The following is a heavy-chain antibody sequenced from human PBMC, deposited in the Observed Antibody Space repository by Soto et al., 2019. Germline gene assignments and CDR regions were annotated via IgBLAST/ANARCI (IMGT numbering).Heavy chain of an antibody. D-gene: IGHD3-10*01. V-gene: IGHV1-18*01. CDR3: ARVPYYGSGPSGY. CDR1: GGTFSSYA. CDR2: ISANNGTT. Sequence: VKVSCKASGGTFSSYAISWVRQAPGQGLEWMGGISANNGTTNYAQKLQGRVTMTTDTSTSTAYMELRSLRSDDTAVYYCARVPYYGSGPSGYWGQGTLVTVSS. J-gene: IGHJ4*02.